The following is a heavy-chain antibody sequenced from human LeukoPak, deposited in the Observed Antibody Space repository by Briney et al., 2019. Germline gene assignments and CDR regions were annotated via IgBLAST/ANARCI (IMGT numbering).Heavy chain of an antibody. CDR2: INPNSGGT. CDR1: GYTFTGYY. CDR3: ARVFGIAVAGCDY. J-gene: IGHJ4*02. Sequence: ASVKVSCKASGYTFTGYYMHWVRQAPGQGLEWMGWINPNSGGTNYAQKFQGRVTMTRDTSISTAYMERSRLRSDDTAVYYCARVFGIAVAGCDYWGQGTLVTVSS. V-gene: IGHV1-2*02. D-gene: IGHD6-19*01.